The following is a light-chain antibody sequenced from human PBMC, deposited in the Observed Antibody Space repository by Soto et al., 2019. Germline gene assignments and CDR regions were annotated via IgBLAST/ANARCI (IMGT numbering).Light chain of an antibody. CDR1: QGINRW. CDR2: TTS. CDR3: QQANSFPTT. Sequence: DIQMTQSPSFMSASVGDRVTVTCRASQGINRWLAWYQQKPGKAPKLLIYTTSTLASGVPSRFSGSGSGTDFPLPISRLRPEDFATYYCQQANSFPTTFGQGTRLEIK. V-gene: IGKV1-12*01. J-gene: IGKJ5*01.